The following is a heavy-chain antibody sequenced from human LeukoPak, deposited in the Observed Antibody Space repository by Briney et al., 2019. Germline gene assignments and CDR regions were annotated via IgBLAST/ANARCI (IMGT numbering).Heavy chain of an antibody. D-gene: IGHD5-12*01. CDR3: ARDSGYDYYYYYYGMDV. CDR2: IWYDGSNK. Sequence: GGSLRLSCAASGFTSSSYGMHWVRQAPGKGLEWVAVIWYDGSNKYYADSVKGRFTISRDNSKNTLHLQMNSLRAEDTAVYYCARDSGYDYYYYYYGMDVWGQGTTVTVSS. V-gene: IGHV3-33*01. CDR1: GFTSSSYG. J-gene: IGHJ6*02.